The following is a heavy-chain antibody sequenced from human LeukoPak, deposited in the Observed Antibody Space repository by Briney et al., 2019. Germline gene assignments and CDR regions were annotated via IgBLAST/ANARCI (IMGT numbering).Heavy chain of an antibody. J-gene: IGHJ4*02. CDR3: ARDGYCSSTSCYYFDY. D-gene: IGHD2-2*01. V-gene: IGHV3-74*01. CDR2: INSDGSST. Sequence: PGRSLRLSCAASGFTFSNYWIHWVRQAPGKGLVWVSRINSDGSSTSYADSVKGRFTISRDNAKNTLYLQMNSLRAEDTAVYYCARDGYCSSTSCYYFDYWGQGTLVTVSS. CDR1: GFTFSNYW.